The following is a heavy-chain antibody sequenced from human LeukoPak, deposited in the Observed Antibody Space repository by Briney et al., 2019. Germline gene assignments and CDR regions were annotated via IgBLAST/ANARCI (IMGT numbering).Heavy chain of an antibody. CDR3: ARDGLLGGDWFDP. Sequence: RASVKVSCKASGYTFTSYYMHWVRQAPGQGLEWMGMINPSGGSTSYAQKFQGRVTMTRDASTSTVYMELSSLRSEDTAVYYCARDGLLGGDWFDPWGQGTLVTVSS. J-gene: IGHJ5*02. D-gene: IGHD3-16*01. CDR1: GYTFTSYY. V-gene: IGHV1-46*01. CDR2: INPSGGST.